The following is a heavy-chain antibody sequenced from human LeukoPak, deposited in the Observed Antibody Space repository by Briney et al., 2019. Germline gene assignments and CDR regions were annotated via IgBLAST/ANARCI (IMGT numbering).Heavy chain of an antibody. CDR1: GSTFSSYG. J-gene: IGHJ4*02. CDR3: ARGLGAPDH. Sequence: GGSLRLSCAASGSTFSSYGMHWVRQAPGKGLEWVAVIWYDGSNKYYADSVKGRFTISRDNSKNTLYLQMNSLRAEDTAVYYCARGLGAPDHWGQGTLVTVSS. V-gene: IGHV3-33*01. CDR2: IWYDGSNK. D-gene: IGHD1-26*01.